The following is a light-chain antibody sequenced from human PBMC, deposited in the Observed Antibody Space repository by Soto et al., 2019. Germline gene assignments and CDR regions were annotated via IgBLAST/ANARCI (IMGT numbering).Light chain of an antibody. CDR3: CSYAGSSTFYV. V-gene: IGLV2-23*03. CDR2: EGS. J-gene: IGLJ1*01. Sequence: QSVLTQPASVSGSPGQSITISCTGTSSDVGSYNLVSWYQQHPGKAPKPMIYEGSKRPSGVSNRFSGSKSGNTASLTISGLQAEDEADYYCCSYAGSSTFYVFGTGTKLTVL. CDR1: SSDVGSYNL.